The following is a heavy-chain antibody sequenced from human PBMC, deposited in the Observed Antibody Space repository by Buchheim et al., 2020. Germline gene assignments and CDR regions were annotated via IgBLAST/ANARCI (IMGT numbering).Heavy chain of an antibody. Sequence: QVQLVESGGGVVQPGRSLRLSCAASGFTFSSYGMHWVRQAPGKGLEWVAVISYDGSNKYYADSVKGRFTIPRDNSNTTRSLQMNSLRAEDTAVYYCAKAIVVVTAIPDYWGQGTL. CDR1: GFTFSSYG. V-gene: IGHV3-30*18. CDR3: AKAIVVVTAIPDY. D-gene: IGHD2-21*02. J-gene: IGHJ4*02. CDR2: ISYDGSNK.